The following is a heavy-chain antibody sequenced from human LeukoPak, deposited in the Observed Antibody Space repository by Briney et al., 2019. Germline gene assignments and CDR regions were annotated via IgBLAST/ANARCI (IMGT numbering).Heavy chain of an antibody. CDR1: GFTFSSYA. CDR2: ISYDGSNK. V-gene: IGHV3-30-3*01. J-gene: IGHJ5*02. CDR3: ARDSGDGRFLEWLLVDP. Sequence: GGSLRLSCAASGFTFSSYAMHWVRQAPGKGLEWVAVISYDGSNKYYADSVKGRFTISRDNSKNTLYLQMNSLRAEDTAVYYCARDSGDGRFLEWLLVDPWGQGTLVTVSS. D-gene: IGHD3-3*01.